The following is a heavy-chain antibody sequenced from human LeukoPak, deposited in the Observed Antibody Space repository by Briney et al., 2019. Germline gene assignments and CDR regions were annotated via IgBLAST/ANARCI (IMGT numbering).Heavy chain of an antibody. CDR3: ARQSERWELLIRD. D-gene: IGHD1-26*01. Sequence: GASVKVSCKASGYTFTSYGISWVRQAPGQGLEWMGWISAYNGNTNHAQKRQGRVTMTTDTSTSTAYMELRSLRSDDTAVYYCARQSERWELLIRDWGQGTLVTVSS. CDR1: GYTFTSYG. V-gene: IGHV1-18*01. CDR2: ISAYNGNT. J-gene: IGHJ4*02.